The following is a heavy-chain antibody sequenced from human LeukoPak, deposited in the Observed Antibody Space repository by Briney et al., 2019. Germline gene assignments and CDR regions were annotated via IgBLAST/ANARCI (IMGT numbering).Heavy chain of an antibody. V-gene: IGHV3-43*01. CDR2: ISWDGGST. D-gene: IGHD6-13*01. CDR1: GFTFSRYG. J-gene: IGHJ6*03. CDR3: AKAHIAAADYYYMDV. Sequence: GGSLRLSCAASGFTFSRYGMHWVRQTPGKGLEWVSLISWDGGSTYYADSVKGRFTISRDNSKNSLYLQMNSLRTEDTAFYYCAKAHIAAADYYYMDVWGKGTTVTVSS.